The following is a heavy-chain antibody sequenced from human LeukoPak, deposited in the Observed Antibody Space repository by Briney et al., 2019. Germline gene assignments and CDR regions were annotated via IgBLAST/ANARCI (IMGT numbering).Heavy chain of an antibody. V-gene: IGHV4-30-4*01. Sequence: PSQTLSLTCTVSGGSISSGDYYWSWIRQPPGKGLEWIGYIYYSGSTYYNPSLKSRVTISVDTSKNQFSLKLSSVTAADTAVYYCARGQAVAGIAEAFDIWGQGTMVTVSS. CDR3: ARGQAVAGIAEAFDI. CDR1: GGSISSGDYY. CDR2: IYYSGST. J-gene: IGHJ3*02. D-gene: IGHD6-19*01.